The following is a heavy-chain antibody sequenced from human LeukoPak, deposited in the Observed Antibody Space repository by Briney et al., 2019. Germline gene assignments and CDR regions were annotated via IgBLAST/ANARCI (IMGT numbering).Heavy chain of an antibody. CDR1: GFTFSSYW. D-gene: IGHD6-19*01. Sequence: GGSLRLSCAASGFTFSSYWMSWVRQAPGKGLEWVANIKQDGSEKYYVDSVKGRFTISRDNAKNSLYLQMNSLRAEDTAVYYCARERSGWSDALDIWGQGTMVTVSS. J-gene: IGHJ3*02. V-gene: IGHV3-7*01. CDR3: ARERSGWSDALDI. CDR2: IKQDGSEK.